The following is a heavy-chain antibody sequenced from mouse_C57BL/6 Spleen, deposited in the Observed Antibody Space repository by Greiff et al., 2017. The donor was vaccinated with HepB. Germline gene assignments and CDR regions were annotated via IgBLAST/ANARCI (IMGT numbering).Heavy chain of an antibody. Sequence: DVKLVESGPELVKPGASVKISCKASGYSFTGYYMNWVKQSPEKSLEWIGEINPSTGGTTYNQKFKAKATLTVDKSSSTAYMQIKSLTSEDSAVYYCARSLYYYGSSGWYFDVWGTGTTVTVSS. CDR3: ARSLYYYGSSGWYFDV. D-gene: IGHD1-1*01. V-gene: IGHV1-42*01. CDR1: GYSFTGYY. CDR2: INPSTGGT. J-gene: IGHJ1*03.